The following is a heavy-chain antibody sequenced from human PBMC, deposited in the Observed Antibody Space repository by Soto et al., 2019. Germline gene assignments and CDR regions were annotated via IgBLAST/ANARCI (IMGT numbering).Heavy chain of an antibody. CDR2: IYYSGST. D-gene: IGHD3-10*01. V-gene: IGHV4-31*03. CDR3: ARECRQKQYGSGAPRRGFDI. Sequence: QVQLQESGPGLVKPSQTLSLTCTVSGGSISSGGYYWSWIRQHPGKGLEWIGYIYYSGSTYYNPSLKSRVTISVDTSKNQFSLKLSSVTAADTTVYYCARECRQKQYGSGAPRRGFDIWGQGTMVTVSS. J-gene: IGHJ3*02. CDR1: GGSISSGGYY.